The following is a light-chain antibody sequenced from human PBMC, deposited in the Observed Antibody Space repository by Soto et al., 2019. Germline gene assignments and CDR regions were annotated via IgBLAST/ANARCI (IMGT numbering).Light chain of an antibody. Sequence: QAVVTQPASVSGSPGQSITISCTGTSSDVGGYNYVSWYQQHPGKAPKLMIYDVSNRPSGVSNRFSGSKSGNTAFLTISGLQAEDEADYYCSSYTSSSTLDVVFGGGTKLTVL. CDR2: DVS. CDR3: SSYTSSSTLDVV. J-gene: IGLJ2*01. V-gene: IGLV2-14*01. CDR1: SSDVGGYNY.